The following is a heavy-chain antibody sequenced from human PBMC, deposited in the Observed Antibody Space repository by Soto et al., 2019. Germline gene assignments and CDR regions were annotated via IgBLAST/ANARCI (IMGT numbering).Heavy chain of an antibody. Sequence: PGGSLRLSCAASGFTFSSYAMHWVRQAPGKGLEWVAVISYDGSNKYYADSVKGRFTISRDNSKNTLFLQMNSLRAEDSAVYYCARQTLDYDILTGYSPGSYGMDVWGQGTTVTVSS. CDR1: GFTFSSYA. J-gene: IGHJ6*02. D-gene: IGHD3-9*01. CDR3: ARQTLDYDILTGYSPGSYGMDV. V-gene: IGHV3-30-3*01. CDR2: ISYDGSNK.